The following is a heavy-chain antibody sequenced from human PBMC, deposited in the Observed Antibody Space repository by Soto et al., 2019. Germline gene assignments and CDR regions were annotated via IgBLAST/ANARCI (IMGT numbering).Heavy chain of an antibody. CDR3: AKDWETSATGLIDS. V-gene: IGHV3-30*18. CDR2: MSYDGTKE. D-gene: IGHD3-9*01. Sequence: GGSLRLSCAASGFTFSTYGMHWVRQAPGKGLEWVAAMSYDGTKEYYVDSVKGRFTISRDNSRNTLFLQLNSLRAEDTAVYYCAKDWETSATGLIDSWGQGTLVTVSS. J-gene: IGHJ4*02. CDR1: GFTFSTYG.